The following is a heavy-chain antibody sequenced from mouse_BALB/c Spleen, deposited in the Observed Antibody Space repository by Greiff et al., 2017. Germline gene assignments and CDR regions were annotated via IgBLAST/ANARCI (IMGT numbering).Heavy chain of an antibody. CDR1: GFTFSSFG. CDR2: ISSGSSTI. V-gene: IGHV5-17*02. CDR3: AREDYNAMDY. Sequence: EVQLVESGGGLVQPGGSRKLSCAASGFTFSSFGMHWVRQAPEKGLEWVAYISSGSSTIYYAETVKGRFTISRDNPKNTLFLQMTSLRSEDTAMYYCAREDYNAMDYWGQGTSVTVSS. D-gene: IGHD2-12*01. J-gene: IGHJ4*01.